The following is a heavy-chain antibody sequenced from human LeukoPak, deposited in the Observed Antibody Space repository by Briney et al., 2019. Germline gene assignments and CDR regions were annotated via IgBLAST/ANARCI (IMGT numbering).Heavy chain of an antibody. Sequence: PSETLSLTCAVYGESFSGYYWSWIRQPPGKGLEWIGEINHSGSTNYNPSLKSRVTISVDTSKNQFSLKLSSVTAADTAVYYCARIGGYFIGPFDPWGQGTLVTVSS. D-gene: IGHD3-10*01. CDR2: INHSGST. CDR3: ARIGGYFIGPFDP. J-gene: IGHJ5*02. V-gene: IGHV4-34*01. CDR1: GESFSGYY.